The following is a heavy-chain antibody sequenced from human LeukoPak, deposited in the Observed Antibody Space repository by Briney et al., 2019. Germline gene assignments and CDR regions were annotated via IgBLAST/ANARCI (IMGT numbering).Heavy chain of an antibody. V-gene: IGHV4-39*01. J-gene: IGHJ4*02. CDR2: IYYSGNT. CDR1: GVSISSSNSY. CDR3: ARGVIPVVYFDY. Sequence: SETLSLTCTVSGVSISSSNSYWGWIRQPPGKGLEWIGSIYYSGNTYYNASLKSQVSISIDTSKNQFSLKLSSVTAADTAVYYCARGVIPVVYFDYWGQGTLVTVSS. D-gene: IGHD3-10*01.